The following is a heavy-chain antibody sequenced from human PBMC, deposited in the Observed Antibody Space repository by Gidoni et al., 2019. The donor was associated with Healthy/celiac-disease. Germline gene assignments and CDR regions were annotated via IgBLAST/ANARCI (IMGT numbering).Heavy chain of an antibody. CDR3: AKDLYSGSYSSAFDI. CDR1: GFTFAVYA. D-gene: IGHD1-26*01. V-gene: IGHV3-9*01. J-gene: IGHJ3*02. Sequence: EVQLVESGGGLVQPGRSLRLSWAAAGFTFAVYAMLWVRQAPGKGLEWVSGISWNSGSIGYADSVKGRFTISRDNAKNSLYLQMNSLRAEDTALYYCAKDLYSGSYSSAFDIWGQGTMVTVSS. CDR2: ISWNSGSI.